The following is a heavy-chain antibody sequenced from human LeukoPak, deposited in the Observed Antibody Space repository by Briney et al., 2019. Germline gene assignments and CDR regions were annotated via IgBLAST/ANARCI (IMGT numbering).Heavy chain of an antibody. D-gene: IGHD3-3*01. CDR3: ARGRGYDFSSGRRFDP. V-gene: IGHV4-34*01. CDR2: INHSGST. Sequence: SETLSLTCAVYGGSFSGYYWSWIRQPPGKGLEWIGEINHSGSTNYNPSLKSRVTISVDTSKNQFSLKLSSVTAADTAVYYCARGRGYDFSSGRRFDPWGQGTLVTVSS. CDR1: GGSFSGYY. J-gene: IGHJ5*02.